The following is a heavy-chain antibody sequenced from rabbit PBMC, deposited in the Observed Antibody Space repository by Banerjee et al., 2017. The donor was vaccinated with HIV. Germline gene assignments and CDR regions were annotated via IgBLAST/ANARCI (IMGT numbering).Heavy chain of an antibody. CDR3: ARSDYGSRADL. V-gene: IGHV1S47*01. J-gene: IGHJ4*01. D-gene: IGHD5-1*01. CDR1: GFDFSSYG. CDR2: IDPVFRST. Sequence: QEQLVESGGGLVQPGGSLKLSCKASGFDFSSYGVSWVRQAPGKGLEWIGYIDPVFRSTYYASWVNGRFTISSHNAQNTLYLQLNSLTAADTATYFCARSDYGSRADLWGQGTLVTVS.